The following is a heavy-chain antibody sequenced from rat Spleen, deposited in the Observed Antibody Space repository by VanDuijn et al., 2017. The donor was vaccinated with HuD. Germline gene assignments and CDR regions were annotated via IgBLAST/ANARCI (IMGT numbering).Heavy chain of an antibody. CDR3: ARWGMVVMDV. CDR1: GYTFTSYY. D-gene: IGHD1-12*02. J-gene: IGHJ4*01. CDR2: NNTGSGGT. Sequence: QVQLQQSGAELAKPGSSVKISCKASGYTFTSYYISWIKQTTGQGLEYIGYNNTGSGGTNYNEKFKGKATLTVDKSSSTAFMQLSSLTPDNPAVYYCARWGMVVMDVWGQGASVTVSS. V-gene: IGHV1-43*01.